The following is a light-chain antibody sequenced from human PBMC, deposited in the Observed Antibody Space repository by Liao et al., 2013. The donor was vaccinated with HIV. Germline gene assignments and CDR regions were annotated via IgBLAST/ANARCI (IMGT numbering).Light chain of an antibody. J-gene: IGLJ3*02. V-gene: IGLV3-1*01. CDR3: QAFDNGAGWV. Sequence: SYDLTQPPSLSVSPGQTAGITCSGDNLGSKYVTWFQQRPGQSPVVVIYQDVKRPSGIPERFSASNSGDTATLTISGTQALDEADYYCQAFDNGAGWVFGGGTKLAVL. CDR2: QDV. CDR1: NLGSKY.